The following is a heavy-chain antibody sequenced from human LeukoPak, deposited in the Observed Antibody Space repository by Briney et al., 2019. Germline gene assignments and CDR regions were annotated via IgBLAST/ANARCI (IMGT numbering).Heavy chain of an antibody. CDR1: GGSISSGDYS. D-gene: IGHD3-16*01. J-gene: IGHJ4*02. CDR3: ARDIMDNGGFDY. CDR2: VYRSGST. Sequence: SETLSLTCAVSGGSISSGDYSWSWIRQPPGKGLEWIGYVYRSGSTFYNPSLKSRVTISVDRSKNQFSLNLSSVTAADTAVYLCARDIMDNGGFDYWGQGTLVTVSS. V-gene: IGHV4-30-2*01.